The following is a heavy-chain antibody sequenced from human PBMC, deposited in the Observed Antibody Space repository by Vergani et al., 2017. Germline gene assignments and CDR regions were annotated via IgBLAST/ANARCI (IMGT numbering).Heavy chain of an antibody. D-gene: IGHD3-10*01. Sequence: EVQLVESGGGLVQPGGSLRLSCAASGFTFSSYEMNWVRQAPGKGLEWVSYISSSGSTIYYADSVKGRFTISRDNAKNSLYLQMNSLRAEDTAVYYCARAPGGFGELLYRSLYNWFDPWGQGTLVTVSS. CDR2: ISSSGSTI. J-gene: IGHJ5*02. V-gene: IGHV3-48*03. CDR1: GFTFSSYE. CDR3: ARAPGGFGELLYRSLYNWFDP.